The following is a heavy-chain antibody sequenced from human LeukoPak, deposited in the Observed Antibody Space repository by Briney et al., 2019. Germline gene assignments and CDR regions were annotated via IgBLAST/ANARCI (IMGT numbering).Heavy chain of an antibody. CDR1: GFTIRSYW. CDR2: INSDGRGT. D-gene: IGHD6-19*01. Sequence: GGSLRLSCAASGFTIRSYWMHWVRQAPGKGLVWVSRINSDGRGTTYADSVRGRFTISRDNAMNTLYLQMNSLRAEDTAVYYSARDPDRSGWSTFEYWGQGALVTVSS. V-gene: IGHV3-74*01. CDR3: ARDPDRSGWSTFEY. J-gene: IGHJ4*02.